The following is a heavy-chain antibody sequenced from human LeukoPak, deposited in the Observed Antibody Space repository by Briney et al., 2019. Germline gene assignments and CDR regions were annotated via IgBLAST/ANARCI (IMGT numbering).Heavy chain of an antibody. CDR3: AKRDGYNHFDY. J-gene: IGHJ4*02. Sequence: PGGSLRLSCAASGFTFSSYWMIWVRQAPGKGLEWVANIKQDGSEKYYVDSVKGRFTISRDNAKNSLYLQMNSLRAEDTAVYYCAKRDGYNHFDYWGQGTLVTVSS. V-gene: IGHV3-7*03. CDR2: IKQDGSEK. D-gene: IGHD5-24*01. CDR1: GFTFSSYW.